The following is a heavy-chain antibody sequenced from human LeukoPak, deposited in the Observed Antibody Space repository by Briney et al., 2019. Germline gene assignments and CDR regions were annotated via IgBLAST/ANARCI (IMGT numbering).Heavy chain of an antibody. CDR2: ISGTGTTI. D-gene: IGHD3-22*01. CDR1: GLTFSDYY. V-gene: IGHV3-11*04. CDR3: AVQITMIVVVPYFDY. Sequence: PGGSLRLSCAASGLTFSDYYMTWILQAPGKGLEWVSSISGTGTTIYSADSVRGRFTVSRDNARNSLFLHMNSLRAEDTAVYYCAVQITMIVVVPYFDYWGQGTLVTVSS. J-gene: IGHJ4*02.